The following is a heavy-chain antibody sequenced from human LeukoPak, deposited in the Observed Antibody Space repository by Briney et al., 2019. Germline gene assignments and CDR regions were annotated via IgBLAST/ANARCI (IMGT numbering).Heavy chain of an antibody. V-gene: IGHV4-59*01. CDR2: IYSSGST. CDR1: GGSISDYY. D-gene: IGHD6-19*01. Sequence: SETLSLTCTVSGGSISDYYWTWIRQPPGKGLEWIGYIYSSGSTSYNPSLKNRVTISVHTSKNEFSLKLSSVTAADTAVYHCARGYSSGRIDFWGHGTLVTVSS. J-gene: IGHJ4*01. CDR3: ARGYSSGRIDF.